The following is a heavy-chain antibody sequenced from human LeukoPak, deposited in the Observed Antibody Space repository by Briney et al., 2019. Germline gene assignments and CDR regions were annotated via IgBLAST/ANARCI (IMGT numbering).Heavy chain of an antibody. CDR3: ARHGANGHSYGAYLDY. Sequence: SETPSLPCTPPRRPPHHYHRSWTRPPPGKRPHSPRSIHSSGSTNYSPSLKSRVIISVDTSKSQFSLKLSSLTAADTAMYYCARHGANGHSYGAYLDYWGQGTLVTVSS. V-gene: IGHV4-59*08. D-gene: IGHD5-18*01. CDR1: RRPPHHYH. J-gene: IGHJ4*02. CDR2: IHSSGST.